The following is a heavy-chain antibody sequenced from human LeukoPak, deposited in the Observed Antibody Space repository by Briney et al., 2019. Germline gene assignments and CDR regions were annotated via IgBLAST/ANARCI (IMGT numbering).Heavy chain of an antibody. CDR3: AKASGYSFGHFDY. V-gene: IGHV3-9*01. D-gene: IGHD5-18*01. Sequence: GGSLRLSCAASGFTFSTYAMSWVRQAPGKGLEWVSSIYWNSGSMDYADSVKGRFTISRDNAKNSLYLQMNSLRPEDTAFYYCAKASGYSFGHFDYWGQGTLVTVSS. CDR1: GFTFSTYA. CDR2: IYWNSGSM. J-gene: IGHJ4*02.